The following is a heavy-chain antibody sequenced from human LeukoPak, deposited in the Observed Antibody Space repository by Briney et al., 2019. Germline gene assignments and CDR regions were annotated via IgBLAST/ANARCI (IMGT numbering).Heavy chain of an antibody. Sequence: SVKVSCKASGGTFSSYAISWVRQAPGQGLEWMGGIIPIFGTANYAQKFQGRVTITADESTSTAYMELGSLRSEDTAVYYCARDYSGEWEQLTGWWFDPWGQGTLVIVSS. CDR1: GGTFSSYA. J-gene: IGHJ5*02. D-gene: IGHD3-9*01. CDR2: IIPIFGTA. CDR3: ARDYSGEWEQLTGWWFDP. V-gene: IGHV1-69*13.